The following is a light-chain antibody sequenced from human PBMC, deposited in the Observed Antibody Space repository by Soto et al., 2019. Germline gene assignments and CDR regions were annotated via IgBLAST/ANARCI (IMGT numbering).Light chain of an antibody. CDR3: QKYNGAPLT. J-gene: IGKJ4*01. CDR1: QGISIY. V-gene: IGKV1-27*01. CDR2: DAS. Sequence: DIQMTQSPSSLSASVGDRVTIACRASQGISIYLAWYQQKPGKVPQLLIYDASTLQSGVPSRFSGSGSGTDFTLTISGLQPEDGATYYCQKYNGAPLTFGGGTKGEIK.